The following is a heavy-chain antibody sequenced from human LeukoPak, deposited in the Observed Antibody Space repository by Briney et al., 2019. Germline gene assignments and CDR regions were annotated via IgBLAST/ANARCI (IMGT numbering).Heavy chain of an antibody. CDR2: MNPNSGNT. J-gene: IGHJ5*02. CDR1: GYTFTSYD. V-gene: IGHV1-8*01. Sequence: ASVKVSCKASGYTFTSYDINWVRQATGQGLEWMGWMNPNSGNTGYAQKLQGRVTMTTDTSTSTAYMELRSLRSDDTAVYYCARDSIVLMVYAMPNWFDPWGQGTLVTVSS. D-gene: IGHD2-8*01. CDR3: ARDSIVLMVYAMPNWFDP.